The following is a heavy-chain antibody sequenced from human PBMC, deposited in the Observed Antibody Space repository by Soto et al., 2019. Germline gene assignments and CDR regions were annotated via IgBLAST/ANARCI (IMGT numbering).Heavy chain of an antibody. J-gene: IGHJ4*02. Sequence: SVKVSCKASGYTFTGYYMHWVRQAPGQGLEWMGWINPNSGGTNYAQKFQGRVTMTRDTSISTAYMELSRLRSDDTAVYYCARNCSSTSCHLTGFDYWGQGTLVTVSS. CDR1: GYTFTGYY. D-gene: IGHD2-2*01. CDR2: INPNSGGT. CDR3: ARNCSSTSCHLTGFDY. V-gene: IGHV1-2*02.